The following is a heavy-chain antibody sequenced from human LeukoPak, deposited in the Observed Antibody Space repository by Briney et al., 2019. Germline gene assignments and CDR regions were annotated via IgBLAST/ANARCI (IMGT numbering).Heavy chain of an antibody. J-gene: IGHJ4*02. V-gene: IGHV5-51*01. CDR2: IYPGDPDT. D-gene: IGHD6-19*01. Sequence: GESLKISCKVSRLRLTRYWIAWVRQMPGKGLEWMGIIYPGDPDTRCSPSFQGQVTISADKSISTAYLQWSPVEASDTAIYYCARHASDWSLDYWGQGTLVTVSS. CDR3: ARHASDWSLDY. CDR1: RLRLTRYW.